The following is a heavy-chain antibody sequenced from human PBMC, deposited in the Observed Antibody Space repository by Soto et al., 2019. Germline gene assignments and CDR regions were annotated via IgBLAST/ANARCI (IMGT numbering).Heavy chain of an antibody. CDR1: GYTFTSYG. CDR3: ARDGYCSSTSCYHYYYYYGMDV. CDR2: ISAHNGNT. Sequence: GASVKVSCKASGYTFTSYGISWVRQAPGQGLEWMGWISAHNGNTNYAQKLQGRVTMTTDTSTSTAYMELRSLRSDDTAVYYCARDGYCSSTSCYHYYYYYGMDVWGQGTTVTVSS. V-gene: IGHV1-18*04. D-gene: IGHD2-2*01. J-gene: IGHJ6*02.